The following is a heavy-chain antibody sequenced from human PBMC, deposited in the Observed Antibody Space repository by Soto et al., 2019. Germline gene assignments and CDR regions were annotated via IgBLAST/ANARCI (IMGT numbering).Heavy chain of an antibody. V-gene: IGHV3-23*01. Sequence: EVQLLESGGGLVQPGGSLRLSCAASGFTFSSYAMQWVRQAPGKGLEWVSLIGESGTPTYYADSVKGRFTISRDNSGNTLFLEMYSLRAEDTAVYYCARYIPGGRYYGMDVWGQGTTVTVSS. CDR3: ARYIPGGRYYGMDV. D-gene: IGHD2-2*01. CDR2: IGESGTPT. CDR1: GFTFSSYA. J-gene: IGHJ6*02.